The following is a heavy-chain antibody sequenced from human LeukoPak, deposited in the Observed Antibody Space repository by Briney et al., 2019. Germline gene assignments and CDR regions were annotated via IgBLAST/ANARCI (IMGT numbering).Heavy chain of an antibody. CDR2: ISYDGSNK. D-gene: IGHD6-19*01. CDR1: GFTFSSYA. J-gene: IGHJ6*02. Sequence: GGSLRLSCAASGFTFSSYAMHWVRQAPGKGLEWVAVISYDGSNKYYADSVKGRFTISRDNSKNTLYLQMNSLRAEDTAVYYCAREYSSGWYNLGNYYYGMDVWGQGTTVTVSS. V-gene: IGHV3-30-3*01. CDR3: AREYSSGWYNLGNYYYGMDV.